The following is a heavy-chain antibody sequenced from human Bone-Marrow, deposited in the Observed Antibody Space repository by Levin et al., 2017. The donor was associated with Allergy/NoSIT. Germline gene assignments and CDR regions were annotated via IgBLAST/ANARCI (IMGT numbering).Heavy chain of an antibody. J-gene: IGHJ4*02. V-gene: IGHV3-23*01. CDR2: ISGSGGST. CDR1: GFTFNSYV. D-gene: IGHD6-19*01. CDR3: AAGYSSGWYVDGFDY. Sequence: GGSLRLSCAASGFTFNSYVMSWVRQAPGKGLEWVSGISGSGGSTSYVDSVKGRFTISRDNSKNTLYAQMNSLRAEDTAVYYCAAGYSSGWYVDGFDYWGQGTLVTVSS.